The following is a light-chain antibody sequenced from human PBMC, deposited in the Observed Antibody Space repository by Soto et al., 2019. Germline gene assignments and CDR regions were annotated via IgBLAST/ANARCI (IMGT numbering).Light chain of an antibody. CDR1: QSISSY. Sequence: DIQMTQSPSSLSASIGDRVTITCRASQSISSYLNWYQQKPGKAPNLLIYATSTLQSGVPSRFSGSGSGTDFTLTISSLQPEDFATYYCQQSYSIVWTFGQGTNVEIK. J-gene: IGKJ1*01. CDR2: ATS. V-gene: IGKV1-39*01. CDR3: QQSYSIVWT.